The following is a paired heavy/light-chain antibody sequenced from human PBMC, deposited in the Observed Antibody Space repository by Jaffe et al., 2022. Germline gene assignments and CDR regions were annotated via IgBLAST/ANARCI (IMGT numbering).Light chain of an antibody. CDR3: MQALQTPFT. CDR1: QSLLQSDGYNY. V-gene: IGKV2-28*01. J-gene: IGKJ3*01. CDR2: LGS. Sequence: DIVMTQSPLSLPVTPGEPASISCRSSQSLLQSDGYNYLDWYLQKPGQSPQLLIYLGSNRASGVPDRFSGSGSGTDFTLKISRVEAEDVGVYYCMQALQTPFTFGPGTKVDIK.
Heavy chain of an antibody. CDR2: MYNGGTT. CDR1: GFTVSSNY. Sequence: EVQLVESGGGLVQPGGSLRLSCAASGFTVSSNYMSWVRQAPGKGLEWVSVMYNGGTTYYAHSVKGRFTVSRDTSKNTLYLQMNSLRAEDTAVYYCARGSSPWSGGYWGQGTLVTVSS. CDR3: ARGSSPWSGGY. J-gene: IGHJ4*02. V-gene: IGHV3-66*02. D-gene: IGHD6-13*01.